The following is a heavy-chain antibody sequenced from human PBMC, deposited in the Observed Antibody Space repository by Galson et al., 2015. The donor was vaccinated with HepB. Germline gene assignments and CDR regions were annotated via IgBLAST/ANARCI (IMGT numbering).Heavy chain of an antibody. J-gene: IGHJ3*01. CDR1: GFTFSSYA. CDR3: AKDPSAVAGDEAFDV. CDR2: ISAGGGST. V-gene: IGHV3-23*01. Sequence: SLRLSCAASGFTFSSYAMSWVRQAPGKGLEWVSAISAGGGSTYYADSVKGRFTISRDNSKNTLYLQMNSLRAEDTAVYYCAKDPSAVAGDEAFDVWGQGTMVTVSS. D-gene: IGHD6-19*01.